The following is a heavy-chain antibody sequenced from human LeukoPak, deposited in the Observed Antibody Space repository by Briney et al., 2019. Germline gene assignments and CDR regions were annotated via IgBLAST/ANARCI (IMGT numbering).Heavy chain of an antibody. V-gene: IGHV1-69*04. D-gene: IGHD3-22*01. CDR1: GGTFSSYA. J-gene: IGHJ2*01. Sequence: SVKVSCKAPGGTFSSYAISWVRQAPGQGLEWTGRIIPIFGIANYAQKFQGRVTITADKSTSTAYMELSSLRSEDTAVYYCARGAYYYDSSGPRRSYWYIDLWGRGTLVTVSS. CDR3: ARGAYYYDSSGPRRSYWYIDL. CDR2: IIPIFGIA.